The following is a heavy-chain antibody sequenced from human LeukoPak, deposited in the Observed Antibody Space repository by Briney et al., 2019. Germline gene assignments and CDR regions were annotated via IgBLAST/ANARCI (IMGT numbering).Heavy chain of an antibody. CDR3: ARDFSGYDYNFDY. CDR2: ISSSSSYM. V-gene: IGHV3-21*01. Sequence: GGSLRLSCAASGFTFSTYTMNWVRQAPGKGLEWVSFISSSSSYMYYADAVKGRFTISRDNTKKSLYLQMNSLRAEDTAVYYCARDFSGYDYNFDYWGQGTLVTVSS. D-gene: IGHD5-12*01. CDR1: GFTFSTYT. J-gene: IGHJ4*02.